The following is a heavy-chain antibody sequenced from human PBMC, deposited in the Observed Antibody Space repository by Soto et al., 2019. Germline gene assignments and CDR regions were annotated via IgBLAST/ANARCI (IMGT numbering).Heavy chain of an antibody. Sequence: ASVKVSCKASGGTFSSYAISWVRQAPGQGLEWMGGIIPIFGTANYAQKFQGRVTITADESTSTAYMELSSLRSEDTAVYYCARSPTTEGVNWFDPWGQGTLVTVSS. CDR2: IIPIFGTA. V-gene: IGHV1-69*13. CDR1: GGTFSSYA. CDR3: ARSPTTEGVNWFDP. D-gene: IGHD4-17*01. J-gene: IGHJ5*02.